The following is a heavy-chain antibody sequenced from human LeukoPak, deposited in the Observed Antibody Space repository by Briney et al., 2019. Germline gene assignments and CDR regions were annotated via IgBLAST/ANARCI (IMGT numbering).Heavy chain of an antibody. Sequence: GGSLRLSCAASGFTLSGSTMHWVRQASGKGLEWVGRIRSKTSSYATAYTASVKGRFTISRDDSKNTAYLQMNSLKTEDTAVYYCTVNYCSGGSCYMLWGQGTLVTVSS. CDR1: GFTLSGST. CDR2: IRSKTSSYAT. V-gene: IGHV3-73*01. D-gene: IGHD2-15*01. J-gene: IGHJ4*02. CDR3: TVNYCSGGSCYML.